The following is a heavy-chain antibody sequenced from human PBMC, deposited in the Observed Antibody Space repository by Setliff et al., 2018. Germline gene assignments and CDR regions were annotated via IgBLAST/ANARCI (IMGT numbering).Heavy chain of an antibody. CDR1: GYTFASYG. CDR3: ARVRYYYDSSGWFDP. J-gene: IGHJ5*02. CDR2: ISAYNGNT. D-gene: IGHD3-22*01. Sequence: ASVKVSCKASGYTFASYGISWVRQAPGQGLEWMGWISAYNGNTNYAQKLQGRVTMTTDTSTSTAYMELRSLRSDDTAVYYCARVRYYYDSSGWFDPWGQGTLVTVSS. V-gene: IGHV1-18*01.